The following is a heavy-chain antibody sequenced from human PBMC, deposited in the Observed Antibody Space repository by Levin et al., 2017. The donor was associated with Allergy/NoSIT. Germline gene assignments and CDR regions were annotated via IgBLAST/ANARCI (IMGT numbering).Heavy chain of an antibody. CDR2: IYYSGST. V-gene: IGHV4-31*03. D-gene: IGHD6-13*01. J-gene: IGHJ3*02. CDR3: ARDKSSSWSAFDI. CDR1: GGSIRSGGYY. Sequence: SQTLSLTCTVSGGSIRSGGYYWSWIRQHPGKGLEWIGYIYYSGSTYYNPSLKSRVTISVDTSKNQFSLKLSSVTAADTAVYYCARDKSSSWSAFDIWGQGTMVTVSS.